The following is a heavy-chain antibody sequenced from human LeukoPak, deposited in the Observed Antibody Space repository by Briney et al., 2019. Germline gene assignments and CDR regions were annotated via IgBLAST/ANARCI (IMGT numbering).Heavy chain of an antibody. CDR1: GFTFSSYS. J-gene: IGHJ4*02. D-gene: IGHD6-13*01. CDR3: ARRLWYSSSWYYFDY. V-gene: IGHV3-23*01. CDR2: CTGSGGST. Sequence: PGGSLRLSCAASGFTFSSYSMNWVRQAPGKGLEWVSTCTGSGGSTYYAGSVKGRFTISRDNSKNTLYLQMNSLRAEDTAAYYCARRLWYSSSWYYFDYWGQGTLVTVSS.